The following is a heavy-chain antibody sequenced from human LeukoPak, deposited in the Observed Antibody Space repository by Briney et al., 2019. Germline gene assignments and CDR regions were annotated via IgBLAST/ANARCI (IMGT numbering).Heavy chain of an antibody. Sequence: GGSLRLSCAASGFTFSSYAMSWVRQAPGKGLEWVAFIRYDGSNKYYADSVKGRFTISRDNSKNTLYLQMNSLRAEDTAVYYCARGGYAGSDPDAFDIWGQGTMVTVSS. J-gene: IGHJ3*02. CDR1: GFTFSSYA. CDR2: IRYDGSNK. D-gene: IGHD2-2*01. V-gene: IGHV3-30*02. CDR3: ARGGYAGSDPDAFDI.